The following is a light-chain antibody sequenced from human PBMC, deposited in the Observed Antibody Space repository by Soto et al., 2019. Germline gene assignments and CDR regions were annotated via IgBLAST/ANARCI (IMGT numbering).Light chain of an antibody. CDR3: QQYNNWPQRT. J-gene: IGKJ2*01. CDR2: GAS. CDR1: QSVSSN. Sequence: EIVMTQSPATLSVSPGERATLSCRASQSVSSNLAWYQQKPGQAPRLLIYGASTRATGIPARFSGSGSGTEFTRTISSLQSEDFAVYYWQQYNNWPQRTFGQGTKLEIK. V-gene: IGKV3-15*01.